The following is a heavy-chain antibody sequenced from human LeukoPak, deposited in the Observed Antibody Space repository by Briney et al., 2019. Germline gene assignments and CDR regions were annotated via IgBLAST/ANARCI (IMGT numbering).Heavy chain of an antibody. V-gene: IGHV1-18*04. CDR1: GYTFTGYY. CDR3: ARVSEDIVVVPAAMGVDY. Sequence: ASVKVSCKASGYTFTGYYMHWVRQAPGQGLEWMGWISAYNGNTNYAQKLQGRVTMTTDTSTSTAYMELRSLRSDDTAVYYCARVSEDIVVVPAAMGVDYWGQGTLVTVSS. D-gene: IGHD2-2*01. J-gene: IGHJ4*02. CDR2: ISAYNGNT.